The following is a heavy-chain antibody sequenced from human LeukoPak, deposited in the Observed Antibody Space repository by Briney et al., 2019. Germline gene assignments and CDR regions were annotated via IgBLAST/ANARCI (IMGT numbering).Heavy chain of an antibody. CDR1: GFTFNDYY. V-gene: IGHV3-11*04. CDR2: IGNSGVTR. D-gene: IGHD3-16*01. CDR3: ARAFFFDH. Sequence: GGSLRLSCAASGFTFNDYYMSWIRQAPWRGLEFLSYIGNSGVTRYYADSVKGRFTISRDNTKKTLYLQIDGLRAEDTAVYYCARAFFFDHWGRGTLVTVSS. J-gene: IGHJ4*02.